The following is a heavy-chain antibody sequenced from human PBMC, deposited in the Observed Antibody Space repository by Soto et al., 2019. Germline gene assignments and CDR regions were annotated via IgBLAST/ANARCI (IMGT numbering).Heavy chain of an antibody. J-gene: IGHJ4*02. CDR2: IRSKSYGGTT. CDR1: GFTFGDYA. Sequence: GGSLRLSCTTSGFTFGDYAMSWVRQAPGKGLQWIGFIRSKSYGGTTEYTASLKGRFTISRDDSKSIAYLQLNSLKTDDTAVYYCTRDGDYYASGTYGFFDYWGQGALVTVS. D-gene: IGHD3-10*01. CDR3: TRDGDYYASGTYGFFDY. V-gene: IGHV3-49*04.